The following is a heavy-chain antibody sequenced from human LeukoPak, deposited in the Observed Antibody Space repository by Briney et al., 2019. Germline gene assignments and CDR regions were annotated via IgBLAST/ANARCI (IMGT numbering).Heavy chain of an antibody. D-gene: IGHD4-17*01. CDR1: DDSFSSHY. CDR2: ISYIGST. Sequence: SETLSLTCAVSDDSFSSHYWTWIRQPPGKALEWIGHISYIGSTNYNPSLKSRVTISIDTSKNQFSLKLSSVTAADTAVYYCARDLVTVTKGFDIWGQGTMVSVSS. J-gene: IGHJ3*02. CDR3: ARDLVTVTKGFDI. V-gene: IGHV4-59*11.